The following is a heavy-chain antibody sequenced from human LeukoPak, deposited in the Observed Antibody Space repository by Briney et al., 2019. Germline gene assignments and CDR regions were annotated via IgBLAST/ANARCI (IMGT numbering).Heavy chain of an antibody. J-gene: IGHJ6*03. V-gene: IGHV4-61*02. CDR3: ARDTPSGYYYYYMDV. Sequence: SETLSLTCTVSGGSISSGSYYWSWIRQPAGKGLEWIGRIYTSGSTNYNPSLKSRVTISVDTSRNQFSLKLGSVTAADTAVYYCARDTPSGYYYYYMDVWGKGTTVTVSS. CDR1: GGSISSGSYY. CDR2: IYTSGST. D-gene: IGHD6-25*01.